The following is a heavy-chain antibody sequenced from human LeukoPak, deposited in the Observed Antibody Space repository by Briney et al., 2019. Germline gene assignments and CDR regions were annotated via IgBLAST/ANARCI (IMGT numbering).Heavy chain of an antibody. Sequence: GGSLRLSCAASGFTFNNYGMSWVRQAPGKGLEWVSSISGGGGSTYYADSVKGRFTISRDNSKNTLYLQMNSLRAEDTAVYYGAKIPPPYYDSGSSGTWGQGTLVTVSS. V-gene: IGHV3-23*01. CDR3: AKIPPPYYDSGSSGT. CDR1: GFTFNNYG. J-gene: IGHJ5*02. CDR2: ISGGGGST. D-gene: IGHD3-10*01.